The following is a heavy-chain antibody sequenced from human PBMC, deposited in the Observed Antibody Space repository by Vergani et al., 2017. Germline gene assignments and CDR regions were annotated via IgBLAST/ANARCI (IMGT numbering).Heavy chain of an antibody. CDR1: GGTFSSYT. Sequence: QVQLVQSGAEVKKPGSSVKVSCKASGGTFSSYTISWVRQAPGQGLEWMGRIIPILGIANYAQKFQGRVTITADKSTSTSYMELSSLRSEDTAVYYCARGYYDFWSGYYLGASRIWYFDLWGRGTLVTVSS. CDR3: ARGYYDFWSGYYLGASRIWYFDL. V-gene: IGHV1-69*02. CDR2: IIPILGIA. J-gene: IGHJ2*01. D-gene: IGHD3-3*01.